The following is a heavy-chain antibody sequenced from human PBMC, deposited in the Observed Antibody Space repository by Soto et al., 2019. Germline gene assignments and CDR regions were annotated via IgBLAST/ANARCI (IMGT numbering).Heavy chain of an antibody. Sequence: ASETLSLTCAVSGGSISSGGYSWSWIRQPPGKGLEWIGYIYHSGSTCYNPSLKSRVTISVDRSKNQFSLKLSSVTAADTAVYYCARATLQRGYSYGYFDYWGQGTLVTVSS. J-gene: IGHJ4*02. D-gene: IGHD5-18*01. CDR3: ARATLQRGYSYGYFDY. V-gene: IGHV4-30-2*01. CDR2: IYHSGST. CDR1: GGSISSGGYS.